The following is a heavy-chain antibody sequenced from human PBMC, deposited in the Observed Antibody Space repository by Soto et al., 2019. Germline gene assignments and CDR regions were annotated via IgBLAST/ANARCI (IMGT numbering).Heavy chain of an antibody. CDR3: ARGYLGIAARLKGYYYMDV. D-gene: IGHD6-6*01. V-gene: IGHV4-34*01. CDR1: GGSFSGYC. J-gene: IGHJ6*03. CDR2: INHSGST. Sequence: PSETLSLTCAVYGGSFSGYCWSWIRQPPGKGLEWIGEINHSGSTNYNPSLKSRVTISVDTSKNQFSLKLSSVTAADSAVYYCARGYLGIAARLKGYYYMDVWGKGTTVTVSS.